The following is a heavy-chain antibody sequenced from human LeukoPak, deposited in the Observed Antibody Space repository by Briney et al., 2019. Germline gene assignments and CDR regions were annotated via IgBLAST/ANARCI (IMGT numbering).Heavy chain of an antibody. D-gene: IGHD3-9*01. CDR1: GYTFTCYY. Sequence: ASVKVSCKASGYTFTCYYMHWVRQAPGQGHEWMGWINPNSGGTNYAQKFQGRVTMTRDTSISTAYMELSRLRSDDTAVYYCARDRERNFDRLLYTASYAFDIWGQGTMVTVSS. CDR2: INPNSGGT. J-gene: IGHJ3*02. V-gene: IGHV1-2*02. CDR3: ARDRERNFDRLLYTASYAFDI.